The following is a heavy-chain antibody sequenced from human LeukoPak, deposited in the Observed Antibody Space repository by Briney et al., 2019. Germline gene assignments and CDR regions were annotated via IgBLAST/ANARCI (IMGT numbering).Heavy chain of an antibody. D-gene: IGHD6-13*01. CDR3: ARATYISSRASQLGY. J-gene: IGHJ4*02. CDR2: IYYSGNT. CDR1: GGSISSGDYY. Sequence: SETLSLTCTVSGGSISSGDYYWGWIRQPPGKGLEWIGYIYYSGNTYSNPSLKSRVTVSINTSKNQFSLRLRSVTAADTAMYYCARATYISSRASQLGYWGQGTLVTVSS. V-gene: IGHV4-30-4*02.